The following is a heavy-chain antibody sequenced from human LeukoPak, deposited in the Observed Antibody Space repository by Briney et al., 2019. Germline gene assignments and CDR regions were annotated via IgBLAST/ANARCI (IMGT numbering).Heavy chain of an antibody. V-gene: IGHV3-48*03. CDR3: ARGSRWFGEFF. CDR2: ISSSGSTI. CDR1: GFTFSSYE. Sequence: PGGSLRLSCAASGFTFSSYEMNWVRQAPGKGLEWVSYISSSGSTIYYADSVKGRFTISRDNAKNSLYLQMNSLRAEDTAVYYCARGSRWFGEFFWGQGTLVTVSS. D-gene: IGHD3-10*01. J-gene: IGHJ1*01.